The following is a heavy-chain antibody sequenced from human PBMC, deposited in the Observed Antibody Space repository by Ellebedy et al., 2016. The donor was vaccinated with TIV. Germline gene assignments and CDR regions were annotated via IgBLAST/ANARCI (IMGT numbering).Heavy chain of an antibody. J-gene: IGHJ6*02. Sequence: ASVKVSXXASGYTFTSYGISWVRQAPGQGLEWMGWISAYNGNTNYAQKLQGRVTMTTDTSTSTVYMELSSLRSEDTAVYYCAAVPVYYYYGMDVWGQGTTVTVSS. CDR3: AAVPVYYYYGMDV. D-gene: IGHD2-2*01. CDR2: ISAYNGNT. V-gene: IGHV1-18*01. CDR1: GYTFTSYG.